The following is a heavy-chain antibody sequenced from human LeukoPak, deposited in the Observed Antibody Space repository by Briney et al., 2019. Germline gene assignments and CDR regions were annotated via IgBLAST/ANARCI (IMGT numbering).Heavy chain of an antibody. CDR3: ARAHHDAFDI. CDR1: RFTFRDYY. Sequence: GGSLRLSCAASRFTFRDYYMGWIRQAPGKGLEWVSYISNSGTSIYHANSVKGRFTISRDNAKNSLYLQMDSLRAEDTAVYYCARAHHDAFDIWGQGTMVTVSS. CDR2: ISNSGTSI. V-gene: IGHV3-11*04. J-gene: IGHJ3*02.